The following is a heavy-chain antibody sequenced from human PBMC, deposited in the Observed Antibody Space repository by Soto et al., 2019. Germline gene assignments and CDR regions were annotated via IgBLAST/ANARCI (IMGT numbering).Heavy chain of an antibody. D-gene: IGHD2-2*03. CDR2: ISGSGGST. V-gene: IGHV3-23*01. CDR1: GFTFSSYA. Sequence: AGGSLRLSCAASGFTFSSYAMSWVRQAPGKGLEWVSAISGSGGSTYYADSVKGRFTISRDNSKNTLYLQMNSLRAEDTAVYYCAKEGPLDILVVPAAMTAYCGQGTLVIVSS. CDR3: AKEGPLDILVVPAAMTAY. J-gene: IGHJ4*02.